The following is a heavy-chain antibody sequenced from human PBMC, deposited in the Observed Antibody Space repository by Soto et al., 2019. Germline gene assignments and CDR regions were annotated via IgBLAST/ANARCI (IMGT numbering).Heavy chain of an antibody. CDR3: GRGRSGQIVVFY. CDR1: GYTFTGHY. D-gene: IGHD1-26*01. CDR2: IGPESGAT. V-gene: IGHV1-2*02. Sequence: ASVKVSCKASGYTFTGHYIHWVRQAPEQGPEWMGEIGPESGATRYAQRFQGRVTMTRDMSVTTVYMELNNLSPDDTAVYYCGRGRSGQIVVFYWGQGTPVTVSS. J-gene: IGHJ4*02.